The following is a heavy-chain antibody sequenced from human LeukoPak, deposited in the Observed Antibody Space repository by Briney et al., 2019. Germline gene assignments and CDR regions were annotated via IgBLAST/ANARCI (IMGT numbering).Heavy chain of an antibody. CDR1: GGSISSSSYY. CDR3: AARLGELSFEPARKTGDPDKSYYFDY. J-gene: IGHJ4*02. Sequence: SETLSLTCTVSGGSISSSSYYWGWIRQPPGKGLEWIGSIYYSGSTYYNPSLKSRVTISVDTPKNQFSLKLSSVTAADTAVYYCAARLGELSFEPARKTGDPDKSYYFDYWGQGTLVTVSS. D-gene: IGHD3-16*02. V-gene: IGHV4-39*01. CDR2: IYYSGST.